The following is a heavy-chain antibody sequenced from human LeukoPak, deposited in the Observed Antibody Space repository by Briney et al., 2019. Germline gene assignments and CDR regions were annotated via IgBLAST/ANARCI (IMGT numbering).Heavy chain of an antibody. J-gene: IGHJ5*02. CDR1: GYTFTGYY. CDR3: ARGPPLKAFGFDS. CDR2: INPNSGGT. Sequence: ASVTVSCKASGYTFTGYYMHWVRQAPGQGLEWMGWINPNSGGTNYAQKFQGRVTMTRDTSISTAYMELSRLRSDDTAVYYCARGPPLKAFGFDSWGQGTLVTVSS. V-gene: IGHV1-2*02.